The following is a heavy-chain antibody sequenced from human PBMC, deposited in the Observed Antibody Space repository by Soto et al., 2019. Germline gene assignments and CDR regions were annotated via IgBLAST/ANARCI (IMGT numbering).Heavy chain of an antibody. CDR1: GCSFTSYW. CDR2: IDPSDSYT. Sequence: PGESLKISCKGSGCSFTSYWIGWVRQMPGKGLEWMGRIDPSDSYTNYSPSFQGRVTMTTDTSTSTAYMELTSLRSDDTGVYYCARDHGGATMALLYWGQGTLVTVSS. J-gene: IGHJ4*02. V-gene: IGHV5-10-1*01. CDR3: ARDHGGATMALLY. D-gene: IGHD3-10*01.